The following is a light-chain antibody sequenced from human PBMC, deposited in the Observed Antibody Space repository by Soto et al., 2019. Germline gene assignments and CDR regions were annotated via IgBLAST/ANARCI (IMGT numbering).Light chain of an antibody. V-gene: IGLV1-44*01. CDR3: AAWDDSLNAPV. J-gene: IGLJ3*02. Sequence: QSVLTQPPSASGTPGQRVTISCSGSSSNIGSNSVNWYQQLPGPAPKLLIYSNNQRPSGVPDRFSGSKSGTSASLAISGLQSEDEAEYYCAAWDDSLNAPVFGGGTKLTVL. CDR1: SSNIGSNS. CDR2: SNN.